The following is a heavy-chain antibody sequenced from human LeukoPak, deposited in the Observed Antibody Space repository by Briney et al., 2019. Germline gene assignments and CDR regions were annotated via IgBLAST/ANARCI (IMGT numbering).Heavy chain of an antibody. CDR1: GYTFTGYY. Sequence: ASVKVSCTASGYTFTGYYMHWVRQAPGQGLEWMGWINPNSGGTNYAQKFQGRVTMTRDTSISTAYMELSRLRSDDTAVYYCAILIGYCSSTSCLIDYWGQGTLVTVSS. J-gene: IGHJ4*02. D-gene: IGHD2-2*01. V-gene: IGHV1-2*02. CDR2: INPNSGGT. CDR3: AILIGYCSSTSCLIDY.